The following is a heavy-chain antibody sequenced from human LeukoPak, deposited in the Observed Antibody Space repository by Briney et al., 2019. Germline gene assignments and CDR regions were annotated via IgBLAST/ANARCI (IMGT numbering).Heavy chain of an antibody. CDR3: SRAVRVSGDAFDF. J-gene: IGHJ3*01. CDR1: GFTFGDYP. Sequence: GGSLRLSCSTSGFTFGDYPMSWFRQAPGKGLEWVGYIRNEDYGETTEYAASVKGRSTISRDDSESIAYLQIHSLKTEDTGVYYCSRAVRVSGDAFDFWGQGTMVTVSS. V-gene: IGHV3-49*03. CDR2: IRNEDYGETT.